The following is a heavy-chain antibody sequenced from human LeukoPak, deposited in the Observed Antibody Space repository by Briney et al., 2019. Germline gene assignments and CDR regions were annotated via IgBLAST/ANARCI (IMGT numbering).Heavy chain of an antibody. Sequence: SETLSLTCAVYGGSFSGYYWSWIRQPPGKGLEWIGEINHSGSTNYNPSLKSRVTISVDTSKNQFSLKLSSVTAADTAAYYCAYRDYDSSGYWVDYWGQGTLVTVSS. V-gene: IGHV4-34*01. CDR3: AYRDYDSSGYWVDY. CDR2: INHSGST. J-gene: IGHJ4*02. CDR1: GGSFSGYY. D-gene: IGHD3-22*01.